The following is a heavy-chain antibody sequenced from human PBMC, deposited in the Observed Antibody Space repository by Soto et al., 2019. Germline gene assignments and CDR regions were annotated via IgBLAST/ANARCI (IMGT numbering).Heavy chain of an antibody. CDR2: IWYDGSNK. CDR3: ARARYCSGGSCYYYYYGMDV. Sequence: QVQLVESGGGVVQPGRSLRLSCAASGFTFSSYGMHWVRQAPGKGLEWVAVIWYDGSNKYYADSVKGRFTISRDNSKNTLNLQMNSLRAEDTAVYYCARARYCSGGSCYYYYYGMDVWGQGTTVTVSS. CDR1: GFTFSSYG. J-gene: IGHJ6*01. V-gene: IGHV3-33*01. D-gene: IGHD2-15*01.